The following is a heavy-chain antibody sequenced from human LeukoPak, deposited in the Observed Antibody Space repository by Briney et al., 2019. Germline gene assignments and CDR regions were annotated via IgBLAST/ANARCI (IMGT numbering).Heavy chain of an antibody. CDR2: INHSGST. V-gene: IGHV4-34*01. CDR3: ARRSGYYDSSGYYLISYDY. Sequence: SETLSLTCAVYGGSFSGYYWSWIRQPPGKGLEWIGEINHSGSTNYDPSLKSRVTISVDTSKNQFSLKLSSVTAADTAVYYCARRSGYYDSSGYYLISYDYWGQGTLVTVSS. J-gene: IGHJ4*02. D-gene: IGHD3-22*01. CDR1: GGSFSGYY.